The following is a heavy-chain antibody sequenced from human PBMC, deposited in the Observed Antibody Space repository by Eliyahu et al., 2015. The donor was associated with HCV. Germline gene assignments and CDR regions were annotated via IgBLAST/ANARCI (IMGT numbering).Heavy chain of an antibody. CDR2: IYTSGST. Sequence: QVQLQESGPGLVKPSQTLSLTCTVSGGSISSGSYYWSWIRQPAGKGLEWIGRIYTSGSTTYNPSLKSRVTISVDTSKNQFSLKLSSVTAADTAVYYCARTGSGITGTTSTWFDPWGQGTLVTVSS. V-gene: IGHV4-61*02. CDR1: GGSISSGSYY. D-gene: IGHD1-7*01. CDR3: ARTGSGITGTTSTWFDP. J-gene: IGHJ5*02.